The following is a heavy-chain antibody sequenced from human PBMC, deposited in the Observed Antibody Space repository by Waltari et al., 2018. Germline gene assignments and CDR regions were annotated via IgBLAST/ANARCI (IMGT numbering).Heavy chain of an antibody. CDR2: INHSGST. D-gene: IGHD3-10*01. Sequence: QVQLQQWGAGLLKPSETLSLTCAVYGGSFSGYYWSWIRQPPGKGLEWIGEINHSGSTNYTPSLKSRVTRSVDTSKNQFSLKLSSVTAADAAVYYCARRKSYYYGSGRGGGMDVWGQGTTVTVSS. CDR1: GGSFSGYY. CDR3: ARRKSYYYGSGRGGGMDV. V-gene: IGHV4-34*01. J-gene: IGHJ6*02.